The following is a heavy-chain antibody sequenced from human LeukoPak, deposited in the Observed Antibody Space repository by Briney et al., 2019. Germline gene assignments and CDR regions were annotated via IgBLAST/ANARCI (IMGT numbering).Heavy chain of an antibody. D-gene: IGHD2-2*01. CDR3: ARDLGSCSSNRCQTNWFHP. V-gene: IGHV3-74*01. J-gene: IGHJ5*02. CDR2: INSDGSTT. CDR1: GFPFSNYW. Sequence: PGGSLRLSCAASGFPFSNYWMHWVRQAPGKGLVWVSRINSDGSTTTYADSVKGRFTISRDNAKNTLYLQMNSLRAEDTAVYYCARDLGSCSSNRCQTNWFHPWGQGTLVTVS.